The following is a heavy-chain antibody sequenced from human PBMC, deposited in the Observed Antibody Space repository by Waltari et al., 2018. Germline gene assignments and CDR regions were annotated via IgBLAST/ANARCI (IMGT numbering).Heavy chain of an antibody. CDR3: ARRFPVGYYYGLDV. CDR1: GYTFTDYW. V-gene: IGHV5-51*01. CDR2: LWPRDSDA. J-gene: IGHJ6*02. Sequence: EVQLVQPGAEVRKSGESLKISCKGSGYTFTDYWVAWVRQRPGKGLEGMGALWPRDSDARYSPSFEGQVTISADKSLSTTYLQWSSLKASDTAIYYCARRFPVGYYYGLDVWGQGTAVTVSS.